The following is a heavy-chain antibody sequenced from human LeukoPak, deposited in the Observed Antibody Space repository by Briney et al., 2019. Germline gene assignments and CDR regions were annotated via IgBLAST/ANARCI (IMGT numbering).Heavy chain of an antibody. J-gene: IGHJ4*02. CDR1: GFTFSDNY. V-gene: IGHV3-72*01. D-gene: IGHD3-16*01. CDR3: ARVNLGEWSLDY. Sequence: GGSLRLSCAGSGFTFSDNYMDWVRQAPGQGLEWVGRIRNKPNSYTTYYAASVKGRFTISRDDSKSSLYLQMSSLKTEDTAVYYCARVNLGEWSLDYWGQGTLVTVSS. CDR2: IRNKPNSYTT.